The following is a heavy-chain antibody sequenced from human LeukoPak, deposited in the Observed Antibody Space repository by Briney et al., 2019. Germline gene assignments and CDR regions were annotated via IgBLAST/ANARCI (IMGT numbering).Heavy chain of an antibody. V-gene: IGHV3-23*01. D-gene: IGHD1-26*01. CDR3: AKGATGGSYCFDY. J-gene: IGHJ4*02. Sequence: GGSLRLSCAASGFTFSSYTMNWVRQAPGKGLEWVSGISGSGGSTYYADSLKGRFTISRDNSRNTLYLQMNSLRADDTAVYYCAKGATGGSYCFDYWGQGTLVTVSS. CDR1: GFTFSSYT. CDR2: ISGSGGST.